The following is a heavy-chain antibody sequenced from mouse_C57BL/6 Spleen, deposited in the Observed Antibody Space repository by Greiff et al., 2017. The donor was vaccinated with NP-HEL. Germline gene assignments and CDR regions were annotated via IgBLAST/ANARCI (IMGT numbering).Heavy chain of an antibody. D-gene: IGHD1-1*01. CDR1: GFSLTSYG. J-gene: IGHJ2*01. V-gene: IGHV2-2*01. Sequence: VQLQQSGPGLVQPSQSLSITCTVSGFSLTSYGVHWVRQSPGKGLEWLGVIWSGGSTDYNAAFISRLSISKDNSKSQVFVKMNSLQADDTAIYYCARNYGSRGYFDYWGQGTTLTVSS. CDR3: ARNYGSRGYFDY. CDR2: IWSGGST.